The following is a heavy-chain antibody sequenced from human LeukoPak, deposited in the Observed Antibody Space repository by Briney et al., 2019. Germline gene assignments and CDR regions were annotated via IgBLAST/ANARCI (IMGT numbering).Heavy chain of an antibody. V-gene: IGHV4-59*12. D-gene: IGHD5-18*01. CDR1: GGSISSYY. J-gene: IGHJ5*02. CDR2: IYYSGST. Sequence: SETLSLTCTVSGGSISSYYWSWIRQPPGKGLEWIGYIYYSGSTNHNPSLKSRVTISVDTSKNQFSLKLSSVTAADTAVYYCARWVQLWFKGNWFDPWGQGTLVTVSS. CDR3: ARWVQLWFKGNWFDP.